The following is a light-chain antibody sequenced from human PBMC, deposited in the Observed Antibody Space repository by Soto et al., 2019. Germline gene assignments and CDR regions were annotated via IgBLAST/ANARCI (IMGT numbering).Light chain of an antibody. V-gene: IGKV3-20*01. Sequence: EVVLTHSPGTLSLSPWERATLSCRASQSISSSFLAWYQQKPVQSPRLLIYGASSRATGIPDRFSGRGSGTDFTLTISRLEPEDYAVYYCEQYGSSPPWTFGQGTKVDIK. CDR1: QSISSSF. CDR2: GAS. J-gene: IGKJ1*01. CDR3: EQYGSSPPWT.